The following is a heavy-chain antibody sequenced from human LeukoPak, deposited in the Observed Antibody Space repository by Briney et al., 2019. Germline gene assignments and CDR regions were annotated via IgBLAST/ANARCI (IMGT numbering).Heavy chain of an antibody. CDR3: ARDRNGSGSYYIPTSYYMDV. Sequence: ASVKVSCKASGYTFTSYGISWVRQAPGQGLEWMGWINPNSGGTNYAQKFQGRVTMTRDTSISTAYMELSRLRSDDTAVYYCARDRNGSGSYYIPTSYYMDVWGKGTTVTISS. V-gene: IGHV1-2*02. J-gene: IGHJ6*03. CDR1: GYTFTSYG. CDR2: INPNSGGT. D-gene: IGHD3-10*01.